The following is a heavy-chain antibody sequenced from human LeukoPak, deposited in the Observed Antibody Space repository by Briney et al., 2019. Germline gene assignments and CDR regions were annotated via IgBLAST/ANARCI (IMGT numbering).Heavy chain of an antibody. CDR3: ARCSFPPGYSSSWPGGCYNDY. Sequence: ASVQVSCKASGYTFTSYGINWVRQAPGQGLEWMGWISAYNGNTNYAQKLQGRVTMTTDTSTSTAYMELRSLRSDDTAVYYCARCSFPPGYSSSWPGGCYNDYWGQGTLVTVSS. V-gene: IGHV1-18*01. D-gene: IGHD6-13*01. CDR1: GYTFTSYG. J-gene: IGHJ4*02. CDR2: ISAYNGNT.